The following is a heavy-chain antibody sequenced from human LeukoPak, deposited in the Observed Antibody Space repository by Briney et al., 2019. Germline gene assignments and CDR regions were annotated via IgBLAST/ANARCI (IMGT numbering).Heavy chain of an antibody. CDR2: IKNDGSED. CDR3: VRGRSAIDY. V-gene: IGHV3-7*04. Sequence: GGSLRLSCAASGFTFKTYGVNWVRQAPGKGLEWVANIKNDGSEDHYVSSVEGRFTISRDNNKNSLYLQLNSLRPEDTAVYYCVRGRSAIDYWGQGTRVTVSS. CDR1: GFTFKTYG. J-gene: IGHJ4*02.